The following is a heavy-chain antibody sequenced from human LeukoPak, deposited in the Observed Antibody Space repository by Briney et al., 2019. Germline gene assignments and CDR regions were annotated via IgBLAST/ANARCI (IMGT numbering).Heavy chain of an antibody. CDR3: ARPDIVATISSFDY. Sequence: GGSLRLSCAASGFTFSSYGMHWVRQAPGKGLEWVAVISYDGSNKYYADSVKGRFTISRDNSKNTLYLQMNSLRAEDTAVYYCARPDIVATISSFDYWGQGTLVTVSS. CDR1: GFTFSSYG. J-gene: IGHJ4*02. D-gene: IGHD5-12*01. CDR2: ISYDGSNK. V-gene: IGHV3-30*03.